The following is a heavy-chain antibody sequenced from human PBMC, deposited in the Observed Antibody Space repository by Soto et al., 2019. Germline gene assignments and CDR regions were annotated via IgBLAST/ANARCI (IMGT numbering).Heavy chain of an antibody. CDR3: ARDRPVDVVPTIPTYYYYMDV. CDR1: GLIFSSYS. J-gene: IGHJ6*03. CDR2: IDSSSSDI. V-gene: IGHV3-48*01. Sequence: EVHLAESGGGLVQPGGSLRLSFAASGLIFSSYSMNWVRQAPGKGLEWVSYIDSSSSDIHYADSVRGRFTISRDNAKKSLFLQMDSLRVEDTAVYYCARDRPVDVVPTIPTYYYYMDVWGKGTTVTVSS. D-gene: IGHD5-12*01.